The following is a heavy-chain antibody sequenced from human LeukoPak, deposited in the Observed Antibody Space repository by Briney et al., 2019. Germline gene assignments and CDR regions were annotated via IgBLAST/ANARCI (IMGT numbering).Heavy chain of an antibody. CDR2: IIPIFGTA. CDR1: GGTHSSYA. D-gene: IGHD1-26*01. CDR3: ARGARGYSGSYYYYYMDV. V-gene: IGHV1-69*05. Sequence: GASVKVSCKASGGTHSSYASSWVRQAPGQGLEWMGGIIPIFGTANYAQKFQGRVTITTDESTSTAYMELSSLRSEDTAVYYCARGARGYSGSYYYYYMDVWGKGTTVTVSS. J-gene: IGHJ6*03.